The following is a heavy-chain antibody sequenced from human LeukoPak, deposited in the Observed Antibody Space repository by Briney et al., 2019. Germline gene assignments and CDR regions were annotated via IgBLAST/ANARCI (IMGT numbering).Heavy chain of an antibody. V-gene: IGHV3-7*03. CDR3: TRDLAAVPGPRMDG. CDR1: GFSFSSYY. D-gene: IGHD6-19*01. Sequence: GGSLRLSCAASGFSFSSYYMSWVRQAPGKGLEWVALINPDGSERYYVDSVKGRFTISRDNARNSLYLQMDSLRDDDTAMYFCTRDLAAVPGPRMDGWGQGTTVTVSS. J-gene: IGHJ6*02. CDR2: INPDGSER.